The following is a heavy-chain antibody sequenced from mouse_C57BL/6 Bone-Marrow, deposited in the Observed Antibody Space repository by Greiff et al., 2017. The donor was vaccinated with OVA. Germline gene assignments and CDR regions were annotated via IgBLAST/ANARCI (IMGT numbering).Heavy chain of an antibody. D-gene: IGHD2-3*01. J-gene: IGHJ1*03. V-gene: IGHV14-4*01. CDR3: TTPYESYFDV. CDR2: IDPENGGT. CDR1: GFTFTSDY. Sequence: VQLKQSGAELVRPGASVKLSCTASGFTFTSDYMHWVKQRPEQGLEWIGWIDPENGGTKYASKFKGKATITADTSSNSAYLQLSSLTSEDTAVYYCTTPYESYFDVWGTGTTVTVSS.